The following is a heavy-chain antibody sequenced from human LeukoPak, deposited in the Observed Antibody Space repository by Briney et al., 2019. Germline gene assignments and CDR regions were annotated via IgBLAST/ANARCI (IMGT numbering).Heavy chain of an antibody. Sequence: ASVTVSFKASGYTFTGYYIHWVRQAPGQGLEWMGWINPNNGDTKNAQKFQGRVTMTRDTFIGTAYMDLSGLRSDDTAVYYCARVPLPTTFYDYYMDVWGHGTTVTVSS. D-gene: IGHD4-11*01. V-gene: IGHV1-2*02. CDR3: ARVPLPTTFYDYYMDV. J-gene: IGHJ6*03. CDR2: INPNNGDT. CDR1: GYTFTGYY.